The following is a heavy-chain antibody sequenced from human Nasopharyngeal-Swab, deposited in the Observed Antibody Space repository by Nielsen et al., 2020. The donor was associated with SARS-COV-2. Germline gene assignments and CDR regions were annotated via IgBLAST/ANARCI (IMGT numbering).Heavy chain of an antibody. CDR1: GFTFSDYY. D-gene: IGHD3-3*01. CDR2: ISSSSSYI. Sequence: GESLKISCAASGFTFSDYYMSWIRQAPGKGLEWVSSISSSSSYIYYADSVKGRFTISRDNAKNSLYLQMNSLRAEDTAVYYCAREGQIFGVVDYYYYGLDVWGQGTTVTVSS. V-gene: IGHV3-11*06. J-gene: IGHJ6*02. CDR3: AREGQIFGVVDYYYYGLDV.